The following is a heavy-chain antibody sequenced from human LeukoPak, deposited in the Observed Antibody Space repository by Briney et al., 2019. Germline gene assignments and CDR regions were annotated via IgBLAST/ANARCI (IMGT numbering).Heavy chain of an antibody. Sequence: SETLSLTCTVSGGSISSSSYYWGWIRQPPGKGLEWIGSTYYSGSTYYNPSLKSRVTISVDTSKNQFSLKLSSVTAADTAVYYCARLRSGWFDPWGQGTLVTVSS. CDR1: GGSISSSSYY. D-gene: IGHD3-10*01. V-gene: IGHV4-39*01. J-gene: IGHJ5*02. CDR3: ARLRSGWFDP. CDR2: TYYSGST.